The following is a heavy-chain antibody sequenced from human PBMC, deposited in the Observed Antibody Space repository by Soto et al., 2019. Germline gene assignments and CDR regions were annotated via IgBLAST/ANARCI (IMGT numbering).Heavy chain of an antibody. J-gene: IGHJ4*02. CDR2: MNPNSGNT. CDR1: GYTFTSYD. Sequence: ASVKVSCKASGYTFTSYDINWVRQATGQGLEWMGWMNPNSGNTGYAQKFQGRVTMTRNTSISTAYMELSSLRSEDTAVYYCARDGYDYGDQNFDYWGQGTLVTVSS. V-gene: IGHV1-8*01. CDR3: ARDGYDYGDQNFDY. D-gene: IGHD4-17*01.